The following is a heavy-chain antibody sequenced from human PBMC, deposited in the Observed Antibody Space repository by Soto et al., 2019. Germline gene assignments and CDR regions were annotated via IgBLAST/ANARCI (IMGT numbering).Heavy chain of an antibody. CDR3: TRALSGPDY. CDR1: GFTFSNYW. J-gene: IGHJ4*02. Sequence: PGGSLRLSCAASGFTFSNYWMHWVRQAPGKGLEWVSRINSDGHTTTYADSVKGRFTISRDNAKNTLYLQMNSLRAEDTAVYYCTRALSGPDYWGQGTLDTVSS. CDR2: INSDGHTT. V-gene: IGHV3-74*01.